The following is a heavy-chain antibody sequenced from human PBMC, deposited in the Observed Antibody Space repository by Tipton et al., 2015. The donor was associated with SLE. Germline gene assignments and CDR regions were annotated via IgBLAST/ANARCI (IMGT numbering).Heavy chain of an antibody. CDR1: GGSFSGYY. Sequence: LRLSCAVYGGSFSGYYWSWIRQPPGKGLEWIGHIYYSGSINYNPSLKSRVTISVDTSKNQFSLKLSSVTAADTAVYYCARVWVRGVIPYYFDYWGQGTLVTASS. CDR3: ARVWVRGVIPYYFDY. CDR2: IYYSGSI. V-gene: IGHV4-59*12. J-gene: IGHJ4*02. D-gene: IGHD3-10*01.